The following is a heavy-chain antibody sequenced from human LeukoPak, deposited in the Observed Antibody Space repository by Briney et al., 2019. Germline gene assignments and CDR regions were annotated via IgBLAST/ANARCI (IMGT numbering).Heavy chain of an antibody. V-gene: IGHV1-8*02. CDR1: GYTFTGYY. D-gene: IGHD1-1*01. Sequence: ASVKVSCKASGYTFTGYYMHWVRQATGQGLEWMGWMNPNSGNTGYAQKFQGRVTMTRNTYISTAYMELSSLRSEDTAVYYCARSVQSYYYYYYMDVWGKGTTVTVSS. CDR2: MNPNSGNT. CDR3: ARSVQSYYYYYYMDV. J-gene: IGHJ6*03.